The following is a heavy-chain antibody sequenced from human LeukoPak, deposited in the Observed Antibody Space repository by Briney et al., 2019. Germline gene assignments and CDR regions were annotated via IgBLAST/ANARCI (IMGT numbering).Heavy chain of an antibody. CDR1: GFTFSSYW. Sequence: QPGGSLRLSCAASGFTFSSYWMSWVRQAPGKGLEWVANIKQDGSEKYYVDSVKGRFTISRDNAKNSLYLQMNSLRAEDTAVYYCAKVTLEVVDTAIEYWYFDLWGRGTLVTVSS. J-gene: IGHJ2*01. V-gene: IGHV3-7*01. CDR3: AKVTLEVVDTAIEYWYFDL. CDR2: IKQDGSEK. D-gene: IGHD5-18*01.